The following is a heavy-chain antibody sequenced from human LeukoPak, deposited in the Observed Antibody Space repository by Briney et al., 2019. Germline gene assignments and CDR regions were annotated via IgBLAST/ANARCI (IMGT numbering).Heavy chain of an antibody. J-gene: IGHJ4*02. V-gene: IGHV4-34*01. CDR1: GGFFSGYY. CDR3: ARRRGIVVVTGTYYFDY. Sequence: SETLSLPCAVYGGFFSGYYWSWIRQPPGKGLEWIGEINHSGSTNYNPSLKSRVTISVDTSKNQFSLKLSSVTAADTAVYYCARRRGIVVVTGTYYFDYWGQGTLVTVSS. CDR2: INHSGST. D-gene: IGHD3-22*01.